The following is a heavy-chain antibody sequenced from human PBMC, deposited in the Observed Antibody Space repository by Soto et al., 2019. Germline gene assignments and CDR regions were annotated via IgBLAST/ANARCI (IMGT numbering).Heavy chain of an antibody. CDR2: IYPGDSDT. V-gene: IGHV5-51*07. D-gene: IGHD3-16*01. J-gene: IGHJ6*02. Sequence: GESLKISCKGSGYRFSSYWIAWVHQMPGKGLEWMGIIYPGDSDTRYSPSFEGQVTISADKSNSTAYLQWSSLKASDTAMYYCARQGSNGAYYYYGMDVWGQGTTVTVSS. CDR3: ARQGSNGAYYYYGMDV. CDR1: GYRFSSYW.